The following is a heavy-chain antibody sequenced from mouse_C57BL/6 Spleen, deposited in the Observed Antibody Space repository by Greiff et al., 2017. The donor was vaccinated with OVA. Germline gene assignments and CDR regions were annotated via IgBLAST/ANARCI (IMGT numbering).Heavy chain of an antibody. J-gene: IGHJ3*01. D-gene: IGHD1-1*01. Sequence: VQLQQPGTELVKPGASVKLSCKASGYTFTSYWMHWVKQRPGQGLEWIGNINPSNGGTNYNEKFKSKATLTVDKSSSTAYMQLSSLTSEDSAVYYCATITTVVADRFAYWGQGTLVTVSA. CDR1: GYTFTSYW. V-gene: IGHV1-53*01. CDR2: INPSNGGT. CDR3: ATITTVVADRFAY.